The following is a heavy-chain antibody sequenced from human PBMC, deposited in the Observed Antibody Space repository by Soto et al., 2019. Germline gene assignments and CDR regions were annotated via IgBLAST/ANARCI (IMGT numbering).Heavy chain of an antibody. J-gene: IGHJ5*02. Sequence: GSLRLSCAASGFTFSSYGMHWVRQAPGKGLEWVAVISYDGSNKYYADSVKGRFTISRDNSKNTLYLQMNSLRAEDTAVYCCAKEMNDFWSGETWWFDPWGQGTLVTVS. CDR1: GFTFSSYG. CDR2: ISYDGSNK. D-gene: IGHD3-3*01. CDR3: AKEMNDFWSGETWWFDP. V-gene: IGHV3-30*18.